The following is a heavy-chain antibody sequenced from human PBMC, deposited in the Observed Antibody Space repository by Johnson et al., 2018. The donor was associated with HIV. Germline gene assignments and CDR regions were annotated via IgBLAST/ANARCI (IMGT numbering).Heavy chain of an antibody. CDR3: ASSYSESDAFDI. D-gene: IGHD3-10*01. Sequence: QVQLVESGGGLVQPGGSLRLSCAASGFTVSGDYMSWVRQAPGKGLEWVAVTWFDGINKYYADSVKGRFTISRDNSKNTLYLQMNSLRVEDTAVYYCASSYSESDAFDIWGQGTMVTVSS. J-gene: IGHJ3*02. CDR1: GFTVSGDY. V-gene: IGHV3-33*08. CDR2: TWFDGINK.